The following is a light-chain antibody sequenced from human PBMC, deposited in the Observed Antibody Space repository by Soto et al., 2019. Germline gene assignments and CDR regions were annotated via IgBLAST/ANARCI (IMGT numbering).Light chain of an antibody. CDR1: SSDVGGYNY. V-gene: IGLV2-14*01. J-gene: IGLJ3*02. Sequence: QSALTQPASVSGSPGQSITISCTGTSSDVGGYNYVSWYQQPPGKAPKLMIYDVSNRPSGVSIRFSGSKSGNTASLTISGLQAEDEADYYRSSYTSSSTLVFGGGTKLTVL. CDR3: SSYTSSSTLV. CDR2: DVS.